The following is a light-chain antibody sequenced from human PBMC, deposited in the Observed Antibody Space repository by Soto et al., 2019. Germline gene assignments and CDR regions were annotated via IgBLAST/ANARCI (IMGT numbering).Light chain of an antibody. CDR3: QQYGSALQT. J-gene: IGKJ1*01. Sequence: EIVLTQSPGTLSLSPGERATLSCRASQSVRSNFLAWYQQRPGHAPRLLIYGASSRATDIPDRFSGSGSGTDFTLIISRLEPEDCAVYYCQQYGSALQTFGQGTKVEIK. V-gene: IGKV3-20*01. CDR2: GAS. CDR1: QSVRSNF.